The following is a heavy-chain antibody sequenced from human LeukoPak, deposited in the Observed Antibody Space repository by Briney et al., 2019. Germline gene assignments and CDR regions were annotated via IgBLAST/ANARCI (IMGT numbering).Heavy chain of an antibody. J-gene: IGHJ5*02. CDR3: ARGGCSGGSCYSRFDP. CDR1: GFTFSSYW. Sequence: GGSLRLSCAASGFTFSSYWMHWVRQAPGKGLVWVSRINSDGSSTSYADSVKGRFTISRDNAKNTLYLQMNSPRAEDTAVYYCARGGCSGGSCYSRFDPWGQGTLVTVSS. V-gene: IGHV3-74*01. CDR2: INSDGSST. D-gene: IGHD2-15*01.